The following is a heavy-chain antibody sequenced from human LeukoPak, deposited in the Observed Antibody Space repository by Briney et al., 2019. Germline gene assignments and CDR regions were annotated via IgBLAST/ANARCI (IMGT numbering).Heavy chain of an antibody. CDR3: ARAAGHSGYPYYFDY. Sequence: SETLSLTCTVSGGSISSGGYHRSWIRQHPGMGLEWIGYIYYSGSTYYNPSLKSRVTISVDTSKNQFSLKLSSVTAADTAVYYCARAAGHSGYPYYFDYWGQGTLVTVSS. J-gene: IGHJ4*02. CDR1: GGSISSGGYH. V-gene: IGHV4-31*03. CDR2: IYYSGST. D-gene: IGHD3-22*01.